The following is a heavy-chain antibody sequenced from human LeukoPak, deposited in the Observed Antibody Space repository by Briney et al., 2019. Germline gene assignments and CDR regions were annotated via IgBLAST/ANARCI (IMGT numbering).Heavy chain of an antibody. CDR3: ARWDSGYDFHYYYMDV. CDR2: IWYDGSNK. D-gene: IGHD5-12*01. CDR1: GFTFSSYG. J-gene: IGHJ6*03. Sequence: PGGSLRLSCAASGFTFSSYGMHWVRQAPGKGLEWVAVIWYDGSNKYYADSVKGRFTISRDNSKNTLYLQMNSLRAEDTAVYYCARWDSGYDFHYYYMDVWGKGTTVTVSS. V-gene: IGHV3-33*01.